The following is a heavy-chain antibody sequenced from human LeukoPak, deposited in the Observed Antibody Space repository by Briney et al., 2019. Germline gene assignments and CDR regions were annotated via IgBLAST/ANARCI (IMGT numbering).Heavy chain of an antibody. J-gene: IGHJ3*01. V-gene: IGHV3-21*01. CDR2: ISSSSYI. D-gene: IGHD2-2*01. CDR3: ARDSRPRQFCSXXSXXXDAFD. Sequence: GGSLRLSCAASGFTFSSYSMNWVRQAPGKGLEWVSSISSSSYIYYADSVKGRFTISRDNAKNSLYLQMNSLRAEDTAGYYCARDSRPRQFCSXXSXXXDAFD. CDR1: GFTFSSYS.